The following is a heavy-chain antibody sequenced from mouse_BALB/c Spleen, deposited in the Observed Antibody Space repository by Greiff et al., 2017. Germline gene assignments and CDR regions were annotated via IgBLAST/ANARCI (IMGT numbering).Heavy chain of an antibody. CDR2: ISSGSSTT. CDR1: GFTFSSFG. J-gene: IGHJ3*01. Sequence: EVKLMESGGGLVQPGGSRKLSCAASGFTFSSFGMHWVRQAPEKGLEWVAYISSGSSTTYYADTVKGRFTISRDNPKNTLFLQMTSLRSEDTAMSDCARSLTGTSGFAYWGQGTLVTVSA. D-gene: IGHD4-1*01. V-gene: IGHV5-17*02. CDR3: ARSLTGTSGFAY.